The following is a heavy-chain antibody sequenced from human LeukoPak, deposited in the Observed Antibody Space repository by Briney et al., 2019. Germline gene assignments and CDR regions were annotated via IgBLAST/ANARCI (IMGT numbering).Heavy chain of an antibody. J-gene: IGHJ6*02. V-gene: IGHV4-4*07. D-gene: IGHD3-9*01. Sequence: SETLSLTCTVSGGSISSYYWSWIRQPAGKGLDWIGGIYTSGSTNYNPSLKSRVTMSVDTSKNQFSLKLSSVTAADTAVYYCARMTGRPPYYYYGMDVWGQGTTVTVSS. CDR1: GGSISSYY. CDR3: ARMTGRPPYYYYGMDV. CDR2: IYTSGST.